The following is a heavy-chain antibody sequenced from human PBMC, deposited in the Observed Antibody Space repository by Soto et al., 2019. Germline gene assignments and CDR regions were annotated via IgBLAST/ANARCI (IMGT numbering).Heavy chain of an antibody. D-gene: IGHD6-19*01. CDR2: FDPEGGET. CDR3: EKDKGPVAGNAYDY. Sequence: ASVKVSCKVSGYTLTELSMHWVRQAPGKGLEWMGGFDPEGGETIYAQKFQGRVTMTEDTSTDTAYMELSSLRSEDTAVYYCEKDKGPVAGNAYDYWGQGTLVTVSS. V-gene: IGHV1-24*01. CDR1: GYTLTELS. J-gene: IGHJ4*02.